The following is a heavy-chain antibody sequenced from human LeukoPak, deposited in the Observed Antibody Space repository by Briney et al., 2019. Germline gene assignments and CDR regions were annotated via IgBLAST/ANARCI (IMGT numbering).Heavy chain of an antibody. D-gene: IGHD2-21*02. J-gene: IGHJ4*02. CDR3: TRDPSYCGGDCFGDY. Sequence: GGSLRLSCAASGFTFSSYSMNWVRQAPGKGLEWVSYISSSGRTIHYADSVKGRFTISRDNAKNSLYLQMNSLRAEDTAIYYCTRDPSYCGGDCFGDYWGQGTLVTVSS. CDR1: GFTFSSYS. CDR2: ISSSGRTI. V-gene: IGHV3-48*04.